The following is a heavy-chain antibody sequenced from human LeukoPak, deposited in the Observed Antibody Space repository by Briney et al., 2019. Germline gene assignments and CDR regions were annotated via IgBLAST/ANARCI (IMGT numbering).Heavy chain of an antibody. CDR2: MNPNSGNT. V-gene: IGHV1-8*01. J-gene: IGHJ3*02. D-gene: IGHD2-15*01. CDR3: ASTLSAQRRGGDAFDI. Sequence: ASVKVSCKASGYTFTSYDINWVRQATGQGLEWMGWMNPNSGNTGYAQKFQGRVTMTRNTSISTAYMELSSLRSEDTAVYYCASTLSAQRRGGDAFDIWGQGTMVTVSS. CDR1: GYTFTSYD.